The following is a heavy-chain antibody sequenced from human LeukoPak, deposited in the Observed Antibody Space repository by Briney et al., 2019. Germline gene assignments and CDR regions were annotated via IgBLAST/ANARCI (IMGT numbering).Heavy chain of an antibody. CDR1: GGTFSSYA. CDR2: IIPIFGTA. CDR3: ARRCSSTSCYSGYYYYGMDV. Sequence: SVKVSCKASGGTFSSYAISWVRQAPGQGLEWMGGIIPIFGTANYAQKFQGRVTITADESTSTAYMELSSLRSEDTAVYYCARRCSSTSCYSGYYYYGMDVWGQGTTVTASS. J-gene: IGHJ6*02. V-gene: IGHV1-69*13. D-gene: IGHD2-2*01.